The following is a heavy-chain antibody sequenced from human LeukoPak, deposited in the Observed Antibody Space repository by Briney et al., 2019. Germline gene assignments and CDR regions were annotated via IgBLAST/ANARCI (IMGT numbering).Heavy chain of an antibody. CDR3: AKDKDVYAYAGVDY. V-gene: IGHV3-23*01. CDR1: GFTFSTYA. D-gene: IGHD2-2*01. Sequence: PAGSLRLSCAVSGFTFSTYAMSWVRQSPGKGLEWVSGISGGGGRTYYADSVKGRFTISRENSNNTLFLQMNSLRVEDTAVYYCAKDKDVYAYAGVDYWGQGTLVT. J-gene: IGHJ4*02. CDR2: ISGGGGRT.